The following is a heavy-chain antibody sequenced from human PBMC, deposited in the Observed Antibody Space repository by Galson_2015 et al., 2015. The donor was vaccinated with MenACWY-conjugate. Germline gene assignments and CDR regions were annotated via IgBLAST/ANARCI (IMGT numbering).Heavy chain of an antibody. Sequence: TLSLTCTVSGDSISNRDYYWGWIRQPPGKGLQWIGYISYTGTTYSSPSLKSRVITSVDTSRNQFSLSLNSVTAADPAVYYCARVRHRLKRDCSGGLCLLGGRDNWFDPWGPGTLVTVSS. CDR3: ARVRHRLKRDCSGGLCLLGGRDNWFDP. D-gene: IGHD2-8*02. CDR2: ISYTGTT. V-gene: IGHV4-31*03. CDR1: GDSISNRDYY. J-gene: IGHJ5*02.